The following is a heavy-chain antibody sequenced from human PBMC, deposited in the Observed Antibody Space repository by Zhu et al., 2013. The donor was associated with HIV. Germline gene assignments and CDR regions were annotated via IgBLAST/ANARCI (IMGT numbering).Heavy chain of an antibody. V-gene: IGHV1-69*01. D-gene: IGHD3-22*01. CDR3: ASGPYDSSGYYHWYFDL. CDR1: GGTFSNYT. CDR2: IIPIFGSA. Sequence: QVHLVQSGAEVKKPGSSVKVSCKASGGTFSNYTITWVRQAPGQGLEWMGGIIPIFGSANYAQKFQGRVTITADESTSTAYMELSSLRSEDTAVYYCASGPYDSSGYYHWYFDLWGRGTLVTVSS. J-gene: IGHJ2*01.